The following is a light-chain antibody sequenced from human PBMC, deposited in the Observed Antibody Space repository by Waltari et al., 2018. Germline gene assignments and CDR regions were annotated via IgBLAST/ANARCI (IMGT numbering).Light chain of an antibody. J-gene: IGLJ3*02. CDR3: LSFGHNGTGV. V-gene: IGLV2-23*01. CDR1: RSDIGPYYL. CDR2: EGS. Sequence: QSALTQPASVSGSPGQSNTISSTGTRSDIGPYYLFPWYPQLPVKVPQLIIYEGSKRPSGVSSRFSGSKSGNTASLTISGLQAEDEAEYYCLSFGHNGTGVFGGGTKLTVL.